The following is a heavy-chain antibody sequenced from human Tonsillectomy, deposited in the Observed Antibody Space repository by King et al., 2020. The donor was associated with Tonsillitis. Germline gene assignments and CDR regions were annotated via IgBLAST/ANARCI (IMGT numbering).Heavy chain of an antibody. Sequence: QLQESGPGLVKPSETLSLTCTVSRYSIRNGFYWGWIRQPPGKGLEWIGSIYHNGSTYHNPSLKSRVTISVDTSKNQLSLKLNSVTAADPAVYYCARVQQQYPRPSNYYYSGMDVWGQGTTVTVSS. D-gene: IGHD6-13*01. CDR2: IYHNGST. V-gene: IGHV4-38-2*02. CDR1: RYSIRNGFY. J-gene: IGHJ6*02. CDR3: ARVQQQYPRPSNYYYSGMDV.